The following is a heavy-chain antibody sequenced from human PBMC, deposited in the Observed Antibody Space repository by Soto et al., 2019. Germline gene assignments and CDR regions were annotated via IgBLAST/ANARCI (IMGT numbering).Heavy chain of an antibody. CDR1: GGSISSYY. Sequence: SETLSLTCTVSGGSISSYYWSWIRQPPGKGLEWIGYIYYSGSTNYNPSLKSRVTISVDTSKNQFSLKLSSVTAADTAVYYCARGGRITMIDDAFDIWGQGTMVTVS. D-gene: IGHD3-22*01. CDR3: ARGGRITMIDDAFDI. V-gene: IGHV4-59*01. CDR2: IYYSGST. J-gene: IGHJ3*02.